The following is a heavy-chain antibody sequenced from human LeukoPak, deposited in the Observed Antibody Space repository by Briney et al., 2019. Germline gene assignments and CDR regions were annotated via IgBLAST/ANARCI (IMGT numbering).Heavy chain of an antibody. J-gene: IGHJ3*02. CDR3: AKVRSSGWYEAFDI. V-gene: IGHV3-23*01. CDR2: ISGSGGST. CDR1: GFTFSRYA. D-gene: IGHD6-19*01. Sequence: GGSLRLSCAASGFTFSRYAMRWVRQAPGNGLEWDSAISGSGGSTYYADSVKGRFTISRDNSKNTLYLQMNSLRAEDTAVYYCAKVRSSGWYEAFDIWGQGTMVTVSS.